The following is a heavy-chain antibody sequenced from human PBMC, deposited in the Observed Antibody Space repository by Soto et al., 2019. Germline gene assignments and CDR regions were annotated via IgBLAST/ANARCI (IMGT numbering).Heavy chain of an antibody. V-gene: IGHV1-69*01. D-gene: IGHD6-6*01. Sequence: APGQGLEWMGGIIPIFGTANYAQKFQGRVTITADESTSTAYMELSSLRSEDTAVYYCARDQSIAARLLIYNWFDPRGQEPLVTVPS. CDR2: IIPIFGTA. J-gene: IGHJ5*02. CDR3: ARDQSIAARLLIYNWFDP.